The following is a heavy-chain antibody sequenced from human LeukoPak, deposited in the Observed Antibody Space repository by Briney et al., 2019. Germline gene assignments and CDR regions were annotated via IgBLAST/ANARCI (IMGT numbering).Heavy chain of an antibody. J-gene: IGHJ3*02. CDR1: GFTFSSYS. D-gene: IGHD5-18*01. V-gene: IGHV3-21*04. CDR3: AKAVDTAMVRDAFDI. CDR2: ISSSSSYI. Sequence: PGGSLRLSCAASGFTFSSYSMNWVRQAPGKGLEWVSSISSSSSYIYYADSVKGRFTISRDNAKNSLYLQMNSLRAEDTAVYYCAKAVDTAMVRDAFDIWGQGTMVTVSS.